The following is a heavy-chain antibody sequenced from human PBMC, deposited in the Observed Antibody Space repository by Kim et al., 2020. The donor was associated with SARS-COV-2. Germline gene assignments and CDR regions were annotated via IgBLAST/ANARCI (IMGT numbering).Heavy chain of an antibody. Sequence: ASVKVSCKASGYTFTSYAMHWVRQAPGQRLEWMGWINAGNGNTKYSQKFQGRVTITRDTSASTAYMELSSLRSEDTAVYYCARADGITIFGVVIIGQAQFDCWGQGTLFTVSS. CDR3: ARADGITIFGVVIIGQAQFDC. J-gene: IGHJ4*02. D-gene: IGHD3-3*01. CDR1: GYTFTSYA. V-gene: IGHV1-3*01. CDR2: INAGNGNT.